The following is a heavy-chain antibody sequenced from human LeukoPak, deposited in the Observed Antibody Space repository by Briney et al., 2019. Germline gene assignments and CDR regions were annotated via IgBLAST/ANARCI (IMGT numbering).Heavy chain of an antibody. CDR1: GFTFSSYG. D-gene: IGHD1-14*01. CDR2: IWYDGSNK. CDR3: ARGRATGYFDY. J-gene: IGHJ4*02. Sequence: GGSLRLSCAASGFTFSSYGMHWVRQAPGKGLEWVAVIWYDGSNKYYADSVKGRFTISRENAKNSLYLQMNSLRAGDTAVYYCARGRATGYFDYWGQGTLVTVSS. V-gene: IGHV3-33*01.